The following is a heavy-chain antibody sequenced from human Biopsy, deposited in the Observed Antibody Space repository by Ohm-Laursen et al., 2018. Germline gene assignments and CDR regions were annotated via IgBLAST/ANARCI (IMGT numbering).Heavy chain of an antibody. CDR1: GGSVGDYF. Sequence: SETLSLTCCVSGGSVGDYFLSWIRLVPGKRPEWIGYTYYRGTSENNPSLRSRVTTSVDISRNQFFLNMKSVTGADTAVYYCAAFPFSGGPAFDIWGQGTLVTVSS. J-gene: IGHJ4*02. V-gene: IGHV4-59*02. CDR3: AAFPFSGGPAFDI. CDR2: TYYRGTS. D-gene: IGHD2-15*01.